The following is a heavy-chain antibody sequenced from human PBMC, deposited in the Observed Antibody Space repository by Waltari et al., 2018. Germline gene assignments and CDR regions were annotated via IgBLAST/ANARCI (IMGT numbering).Heavy chain of an antibody. V-gene: IGHV4-59*01. CDR3: ARVGEDGTYYYGSGSNWFDP. J-gene: IGHJ5*02. CDR1: GGSISSYY. CDR2: IYYSGST. Sequence: QVQLQESGPGLVKPSETLSLTCTVSGGSISSYYWSWIRQPPGKGLEWIGYIYYSGSTNDNPSLKSRVTISVDTSKNQFSLKLSSVTAADTAVYYCARVGEDGTYYYGSGSNWFDPWGQGTPVTVSS. D-gene: IGHD3-10*01.